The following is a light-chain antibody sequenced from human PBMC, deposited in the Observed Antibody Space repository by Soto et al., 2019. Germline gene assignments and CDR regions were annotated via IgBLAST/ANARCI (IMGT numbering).Light chain of an antibody. Sequence: DIVMTQSPATLSVSPGERATLSCRASQSISSNLAWYQQKPGQGPRLLIFGASTRATGIPASFSGSGSGTEFNLTISSLQSEDFAVYYCQQYNNWPLTFGGGTKVEIK. CDR1: QSISSN. CDR2: GAS. V-gene: IGKV3D-15*01. CDR3: QQYNNWPLT. J-gene: IGKJ4*01.